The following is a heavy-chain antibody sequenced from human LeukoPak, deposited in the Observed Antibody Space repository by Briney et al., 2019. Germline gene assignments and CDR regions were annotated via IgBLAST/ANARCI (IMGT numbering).Heavy chain of an antibody. CDR2: ISWNSGSI. CDR1: GFTFDDYA. D-gene: IGHD6-19*01. CDR3: AKSRYSSGWVYFDY. Sequence: SLRLSCAASGFTFDDYAMRWVRQAPGKGLEWVSGISWNSGSIGYADSVKGRFTISRDNAKNSLYLQMNSLRAEDTALYYCAKSRYSSGWVYFDYWGQGTLVTVSS. J-gene: IGHJ4*02. V-gene: IGHV3-9*01.